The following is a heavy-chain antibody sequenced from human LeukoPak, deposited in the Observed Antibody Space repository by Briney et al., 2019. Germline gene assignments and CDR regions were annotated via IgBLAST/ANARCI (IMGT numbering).Heavy chain of an antibody. CDR2: ISSSSYI. V-gene: IGHV3-21*01. D-gene: IGHD2-8*01. J-gene: IGHJ6*03. CDR3: ARGDGGYCTNGVCYTAYYYYMDV. Sequence: GGSLRLSCAASGFTFSSYSMNWVRQAPGKGLEWVSSISSSSYIYYADSVKGRFTISRDNAKNSLYLQMNSLRAEDTAVYYCARGDGGYCTNGVCYTAYYYYMDVWGKGTTVTVSS. CDR1: GFTFSSYS.